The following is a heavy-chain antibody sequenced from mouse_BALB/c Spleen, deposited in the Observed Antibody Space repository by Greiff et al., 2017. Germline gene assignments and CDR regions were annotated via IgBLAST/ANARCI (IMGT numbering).Heavy chain of an antibody. Sequence: VQVVESGGGLVKPGGSLKLSCAASGFAFSSYDMSWVRQTPEKRLEWVAYISSGGGSTYYPDTVKGRFTISRGNAKNTLYLQMSSLKSEDTAMYYCARHGYYGSSPFDYWGQGTTLTVSS. CDR3: ARHGYYGSSPFDY. CDR1: GFAFSSYD. J-gene: IGHJ2*01. V-gene: IGHV5-12-1*01. CDR2: ISSGGGST. D-gene: IGHD1-1*01.